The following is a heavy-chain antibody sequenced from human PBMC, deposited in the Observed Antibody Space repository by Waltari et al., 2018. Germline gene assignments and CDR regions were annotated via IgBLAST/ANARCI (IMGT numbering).Heavy chain of an antibody. CDR2: IYPDDSDT. D-gene: IGHD3-10*01. CDR3: ARATGVNWFAP. Sequence: EVQLVQSGAVIGRPGESLKISCKGSGYSFTTYWIGWVRQVPGKGLEWMGFIYPDDSDTRYSPSFQGQVTISVDKSINTAYLQWSSLKASDTAMYYCARATGVNWFAPWGQGTLVTVSS. CDR1: GYSFTTYW. J-gene: IGHJ5*02. V-gene: IGHV5-51*03.